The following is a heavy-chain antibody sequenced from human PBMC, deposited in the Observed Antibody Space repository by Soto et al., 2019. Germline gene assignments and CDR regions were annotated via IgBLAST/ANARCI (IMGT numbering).Heavy chain of an antibody. Sequence: GGSLRRSCTASGFTFSNYAINWVRLAPGKRLEWVSSVIGSGVNVFYADSVKGRFTISRDNSKNTVYLEMNSLRADDTAEYFCAKGSAFECKGAICYPFDHWGRGTLVTVSS. CDR3: AKGSAFECKGAICYPFDH. CDR2: VIGSGVNV. J-gene: IGHJ4*02. D-gene: IGHD3-10*01. V-gene: IGHV3-23*01. CDR1: GFTFSNYA.